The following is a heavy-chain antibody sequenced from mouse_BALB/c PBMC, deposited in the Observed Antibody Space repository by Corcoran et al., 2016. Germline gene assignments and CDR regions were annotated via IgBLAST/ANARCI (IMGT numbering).Heavy chain of an antibody. CDR2: INPYNDGT. CDR1: GYTFTSYV. J-gene: IGHJ4*01. Sequence: EVQLQQSGPELVKPGASVKMSCKASGYTFTSYVMHWVKQKPGQGLEWIGYINPYNDGTKYNEKFKGKATLTSDKSSSTAYMELSSLTSEDSAVYYWARSNYGNYVRYYAMDYWGQGTSVTVSS. CDR3: ARSNYGNYVRYYAMDY. D-gene: IGHD2-1*01. V-gene: IGHV1S136*01.